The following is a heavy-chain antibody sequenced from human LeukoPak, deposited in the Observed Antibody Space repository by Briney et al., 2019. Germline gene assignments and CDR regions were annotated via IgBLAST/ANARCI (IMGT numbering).Heavy chain of an antibody. Sequence: SETLSLTRAVYGGSFSGYYWSWIRQPPGKGLEWIGEINHSGSTNYNPSLKSRVTISVDTSKNQFSLKLSSVTAADTAVYYCARGGKWIQLWCFDYWGQGTLVTVSS. CDR2: INHSGST. V-gene: IGHV4-34*01. D-gene: IGHD5-18*01. J-gene: IGHJ4*02. CDR3: ARGGKWIQLWCFDY. CDR1: GGSFSGYY.